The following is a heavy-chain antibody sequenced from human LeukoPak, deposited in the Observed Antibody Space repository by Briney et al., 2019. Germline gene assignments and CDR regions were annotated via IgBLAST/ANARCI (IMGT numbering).Heavy chain of an antibody. CDR2: ISGSGGST. D-gene: IGHD2-2*02. J-gene: IGHJ4*02. Sequence: GGSLRLSCAASGFTFSSYAMSWVRQAPGKGLEWVSAISGSGGSTYYADSVKGRFTISRDNSKNTLYLQVNSLRAEDTAVYYCAKGLAIQYCSSTSCYTGVVDYWGQGTLVTVSS. CDR3: AKGLAIQYCSSTSCYTGVVDY. CDR1: GFTFSSYA. V-gene: IGHV3-23*01.